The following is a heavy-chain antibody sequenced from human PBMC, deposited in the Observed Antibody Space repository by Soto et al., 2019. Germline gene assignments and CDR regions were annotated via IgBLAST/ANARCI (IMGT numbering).Heavy chain of an antibody. J-gene: IGHJ6*02. V-gene: IGHV3-74*01. CDR3: AKECVTMVRGASIASDYNGMDV. Sequence: PGGSLRLSCAASGFTLSSSWMHWVRQAPGKGLVWVSRVSGDGSSTNYADSVKGRFTISRDNAKNTLYLQMNSLRAEDAAVYYCAKECVTMVRGASIASDYNGMDVGGQGTTVTVSS. D-gene: IGHD3-10*01. CDR2: VSGDGSST. CDR1: GFTLSSSW.